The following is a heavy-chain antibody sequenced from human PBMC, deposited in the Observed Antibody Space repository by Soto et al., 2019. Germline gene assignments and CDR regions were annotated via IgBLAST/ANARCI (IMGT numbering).Heavy chain of an antibody. Sequence: GGSLRLSYAASGFTFSSYAMSWVRQAPGEGLEWVSAISGSGGSTYYADSVKGRFTISRDNSKNTLYLQMNSLRAEDTAVYYCAKGGYCSSTSCFPQVYGMDVWGQGTTVTVSS. CDR1: GFTFSSYA. CDR2: ISGSGGST. CDR3: AKGGYCSSTSCFPQVYGMDV. V-gene: IGHV3-23*01. D-gene: IGHD2-2*01. J-gene: IGHJ6*02.